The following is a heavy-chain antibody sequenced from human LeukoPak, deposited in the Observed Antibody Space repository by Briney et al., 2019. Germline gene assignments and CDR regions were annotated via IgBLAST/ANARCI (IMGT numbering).Heavy chain of an antibody. Sequence: PGGSLRLSCAASGFTFSSYGMHWVRQAPGKGLEWVAVTSYDGSNKYYAESVKGRFTISRDNSKNTLYLQMNSLRAEDTAVYHCAKDSAALVAYYYGMDLWGQGTTVTVSS. J-gene: IGHJ6*02. D-gene: IGHD2-15*01. CDR2: TSYDGSNK. V-gene: IGHV3-30*18. CDR1: GFTFSSYG. CDR3: AKDSAALVAYYYGMDL.